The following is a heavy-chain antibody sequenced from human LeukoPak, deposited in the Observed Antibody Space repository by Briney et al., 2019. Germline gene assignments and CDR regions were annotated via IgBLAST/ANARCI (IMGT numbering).Heavy chain of an antibody. D-gene: IGHD6-13*01. CDR2: INHSGST. V-gene: IGHV4-34*01. J-gene: IGHJ4*02. CDR1: GGSFSGYY. CDR3: ARTKYSSSWYVKLYYFDY. Sequence: SETLSLTWAVYGGSFSGYYWSWIRQPPGKGLEWIGEINHSGSTNYNPSLKSRVTISVDTSKNQFSLKLSSVTAADTAVYYCARTKYSSSWYVKLYYFDYWGQGTLVTVSS.